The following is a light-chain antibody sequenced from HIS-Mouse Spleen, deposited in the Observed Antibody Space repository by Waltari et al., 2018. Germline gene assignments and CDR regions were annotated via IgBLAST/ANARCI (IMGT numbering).Light chain of an antibody. Sequence: DIQMTQSPSSLPASVGDRVTLTCQASQDISNYLNWYQQKPGKAPKLLIYDASNLETGVPSRFSGSGSGTDFTFTISSLQPEDIATYYCQQYDNLSLTFGGGTKVEIK. CDR2: DAS. CDR3: QQYDNLSLT. J-gene: IGKJ4*01. V-gene: IGKV1-33*01. CDR1: QDISNY.